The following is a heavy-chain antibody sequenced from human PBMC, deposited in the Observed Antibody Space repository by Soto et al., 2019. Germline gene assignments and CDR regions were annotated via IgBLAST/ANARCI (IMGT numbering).Heavy chain of an antibody. CDR3: ARPKGAAYSAFDV. V-gene: IGHV3-74*01. CDR1: GFTVSNHW. Sequence: EVQLVESGGGLVQPGGSLTLSCAASGFTVSNHWMHWVRQAPGRGLESISRIKTAGTYTDYADSVKGRFTISRDNTKNMLYLQVDSLRPEDTAVYYCARPKGAAYSAFDVWGQGTVVTVSS. J-gene: IGHJ3*01. D-gene: IGHD2-21*01. CDR2: IKTAGTYT.